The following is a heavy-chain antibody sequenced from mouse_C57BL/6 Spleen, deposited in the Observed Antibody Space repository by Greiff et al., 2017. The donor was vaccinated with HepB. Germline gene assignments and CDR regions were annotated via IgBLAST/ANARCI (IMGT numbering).Heavy chain of an antibody. CDR2: INPSTGGT. D-gene: IGHD1-1*01. V-gene: IGHV1-42*01. J-gene: IGHJ2*01. CDR1: GYSFTGYY. CDR3: ARWDYGSSLDY. Sequence: VQLQQSGPELVKPGASVKISCKASGYSFTGYYMNWVKQSPEKSLEWIGEINPSTGGTTYNQKFKAKATLTVDKSSSTAYMQLKSLTSEDSAVYYCARWDYGSSLDYWGQGTTRTVSS.